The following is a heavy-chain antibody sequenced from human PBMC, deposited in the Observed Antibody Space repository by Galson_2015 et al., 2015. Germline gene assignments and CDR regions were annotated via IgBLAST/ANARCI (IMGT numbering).Heavy chain of an antibody. J-gene: IGHJ3*02. Sequence: SLRLSCAASGFTFSSYAMHWVRQAPGKGLEYVSAISSNGGSTYYADSVKGRFTISRDNSKNTLYLQMSSLRAEDTAVYYCVKDGKVGGVVAATRDPYDAFDIWGQGTMVTVSS. CDR3: VKDGKVGGVVAATRDPYDAFDI. V-gene: IGHV3-64D*06. CDR1: GFTFSSYA. CDR2: ISSNGGST. D-gene: IGHD2-15*01.